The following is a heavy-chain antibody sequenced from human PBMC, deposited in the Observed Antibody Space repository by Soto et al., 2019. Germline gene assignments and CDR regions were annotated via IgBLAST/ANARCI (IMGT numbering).Heavy chain of an antibody. CDR2: IYSGGYT. V-gene: IGHV3-53*01. Sequence: EVQLVESGGGLIQPGGSLRLSCAVSGFTVSNNYMSWVRQAPGKGLEGVSVIYSGGYTAYGDSVKGRFTISRDNSKNTQYLQRNSRGAERKALFSWGTPPGGGGYWGQGTLVTVSS. CDR3: GTPPGGGGY. J-gene: IGHJ4*02. CDR1: GFTVSNNY. D-gene: IGHD3-10*01.